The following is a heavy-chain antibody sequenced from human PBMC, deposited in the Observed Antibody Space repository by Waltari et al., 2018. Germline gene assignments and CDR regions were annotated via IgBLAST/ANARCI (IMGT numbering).Heavy chain of an antibody. CDR3: ARGGKDGSWDY. CDR2: IKQGGSEK. CDR1: GFSFSDYW. Sequence: EVRLVESVGGLVQPGGSLRLSCATSGFSFSDYWMSWVRQAPGKGVEWVAHIKQGGSEKFYVDSVKGRFTISRDDADNSLFLQMDSLRADDTAVYYCARGGKDGSWDYWGQGTLVPVSP. D-gene: IGHD3-10*01. J-gene: IGHJ4*02. V-gene: IGHV3-7*01.